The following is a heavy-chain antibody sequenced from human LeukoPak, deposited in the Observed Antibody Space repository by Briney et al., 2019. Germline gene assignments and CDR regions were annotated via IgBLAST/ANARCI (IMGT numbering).Heavy chain of an antibody. Sequence: GGSLRLSCAASGFTFSNAWMSWVRQAPGKGLEWVGRIKSKTDGGTTDYAAPVKGRFTISRDDSKNTLYLQMNSLKTEDTAVYYCTTERFDWLLSYYYYYMDVWGKGTTVTISS. D-gene: IGHD3-9*01. CDR3: TTERFDWLLSYYYYYMDV. J-gene: IGHJ6*03. CDR1: GFTFSNAW. V-gene: IGHV3-15*01. CDR2: IKSKTDGGTT.